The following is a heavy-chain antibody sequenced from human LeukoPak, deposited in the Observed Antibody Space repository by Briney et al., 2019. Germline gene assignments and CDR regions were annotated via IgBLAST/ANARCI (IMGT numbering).Heavy chain of an antibody. CDR3: ARVGNSGSYQPY. Sequence: GGSLRLSCAASGFTFSSYAMHWVRQAPGKGLEWVAVISYDGSNKYYADSVKGRFTISRGNSKNTLYLQMNSLRAEDTAVYYCARVGNSGSYQPYWGQGTLVTVSS. J-gene: IGHJ4*02. CDR1: GFTFSSYA. CDR2: ISYDGSNK. D-gene: IGHD1-26*01. V-gene: IGHV3-30-3*01.